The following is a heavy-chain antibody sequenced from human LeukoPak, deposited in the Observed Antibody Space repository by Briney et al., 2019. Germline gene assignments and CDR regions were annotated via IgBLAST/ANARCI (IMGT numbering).Heavy chain of an antibody. V-gene: IGHV4-59*01. D-gene: IGHD2-15*01. Sequence: SETLSLTCTVSGVSISSYYWSWIRQPPGKGLEWIGYLYYSGNTNYNPSLKSRVTISVDTSKNQFSLKLSSVTAADTAVYYCARAGGGYSFNYWGQGTLVTVSS. CDR2: LYYSGNT. J-gene: IGHJ4*02. CDR3: ARAGGGYSFNY. CDR1: GVSISSYY.